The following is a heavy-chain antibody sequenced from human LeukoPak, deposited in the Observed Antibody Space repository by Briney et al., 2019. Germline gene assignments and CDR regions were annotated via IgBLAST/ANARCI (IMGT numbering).Heavy chain of an antibody. CDR3: ARRCSSGTCYTSGFDY. CDR1: GYTFTGYY. D-gene: IGHD2-15*01. CDR2: ISPNSGGT. Sequence: ASVKVSCKASGYTFTGYYIHWVRQAPGQGLEWMGWISPNSGGTNYAQKFQGRVTMTRDTSISTAYMQLSSLRSDDTAVYYCARRCSSGTCYTSGFDYWGQGTLVTVSS. V-gene: IGHV1-2*02. J-gene: IGHJ4*02.